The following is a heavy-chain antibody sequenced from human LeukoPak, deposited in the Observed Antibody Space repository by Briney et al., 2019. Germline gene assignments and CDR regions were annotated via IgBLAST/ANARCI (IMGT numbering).Heavy chain of an antibody. CDR2: IIPIFGTA. D-gene: IGHD3-10*01. J-gene: IGHJ4*02. CDR3: ARVGDGSGSYDY. Sequence: GASVKVSCKASGGTFSSYAISWVRKAPGKGLEWMGGIIPIFGTANYAQKFQGRVTITADESTSTAYMELSSLRSEDTAVYYCARVGDGSGSYDYWGQGTLVTVSS. CDR1: GGTFSSYA. V-gene: IGHV1-69*01.